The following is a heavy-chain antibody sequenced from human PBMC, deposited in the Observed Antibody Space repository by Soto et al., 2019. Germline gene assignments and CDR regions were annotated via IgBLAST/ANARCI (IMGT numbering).Heavy chain of an antibody. CDR3: ATPAEALGTAMLKGLAH. D-gene: IGHD5-18*01. J-gene: IGHJ4*02. CDR2: ILPIFGTP. Sequence: SVKVSCKASGVTFSNSAIIWVRQAPGQGLEWMGGILPIFGTPNYAQKFQGRLTISADEFSSTAYMELNILRSEDTAVYYCATPAEALGTAMLKGLAHWGQGSLVTVSS. V-gene: IGHV1-69*13. CDR1: GVTFSNSA.